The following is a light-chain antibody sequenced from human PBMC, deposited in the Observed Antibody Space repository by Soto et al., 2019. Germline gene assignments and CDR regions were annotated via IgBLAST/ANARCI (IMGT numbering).Light chain of an antibody. Sequence: DIVMTQSPLSLPVTPGEPASISCSSSQSLLQSNGYNYLDWYLQKPGQSPQLLIYFGSYRASGVHDRFSGSGSGEDFTLKIRRVEAEDVGVYYCMQSQQSPPTFGQGTKVEI. J-gene: IGKJ1*01. V-gene: IGKV2-28*01. CDR3: MQSQQSPPT. CDR2: FGS. CDR1: QSLLQSNGYNY.